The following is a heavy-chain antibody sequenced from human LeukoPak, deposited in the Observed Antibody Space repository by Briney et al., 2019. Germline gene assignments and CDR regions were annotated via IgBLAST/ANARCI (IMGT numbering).Heavy chain of an antibody. D-gene: IGHD5-24*01. J-gene: IGHJ4*02. Sequence: GGSLRLSCAASGFTFSSYAMSWVRQAPGKGLEWVSAISGSGGSTYYADSVKGRFTISRDNSKNTLYLQMNSLRAEDTAVYYCARVRYNSGNHYFDYWGQGTLVTVSS. V-gene: IGHV3-23*01. CDR1: GFTFSSYA. CDR3: ARVRYNSGNHYFDY. CDR2: ISGSGGST.